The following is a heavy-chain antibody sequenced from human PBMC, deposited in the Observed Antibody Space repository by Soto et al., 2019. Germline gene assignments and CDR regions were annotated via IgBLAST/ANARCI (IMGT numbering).Heavy chain of an antibody. CDR2: ITSSGTDT. D-gene: IGHD3-10*01. V-gene: IGHV3-23*01. Sequence: DVQLLESGGGLVQPGGSLRLSCAASGFTFSTYAMSWVRQAPGKALEWVSSITSSGTDTFYADSVKGRFTISRDNSENTLYLQMNSLRAEDTAVYYCAKARPSIGELFSSCDYWGKGNMVTVSS. J-gene: IGHJ4*02. CDR3: AKARPSIGELFSSCDY. CDR1: GFTFSTYA.